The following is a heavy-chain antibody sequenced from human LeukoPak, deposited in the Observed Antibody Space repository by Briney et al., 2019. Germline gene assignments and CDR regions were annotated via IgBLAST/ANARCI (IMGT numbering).Heavy chain of an antibody. D-gene: IGHD5-24*01. CDR1: GFTFSNYA. Sequence: GGSLTLSCAASGFTFSNYAMSWVRQAPGKGLKWVASISGGGAGTYYADSVKGRFTISRDNSKNTLYLQMNSLRAEDTAVYYCAKDEMTTITFWFDPWGRRTLVTVSS. V-gene: IGHV3-23*01. CDR3: AKDEMTTITFWFDP. J-gene: IGHJ5*02. CDR2: ISGGGAGT.